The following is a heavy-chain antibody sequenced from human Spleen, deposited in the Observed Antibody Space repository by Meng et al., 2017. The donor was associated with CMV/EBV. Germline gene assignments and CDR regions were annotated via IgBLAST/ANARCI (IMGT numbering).Heavy chain of an antibody. CDR1: GGSISSRSYY. D-gene: IGHD6-6*01. V-gene: IGHV4-39*01. Sequence: CTVSGGSISSRSYYWGWIRQPPGKGLEWIGSIYYSGSTYYNPSLKSRVTISVDTSKNQFSLKLSSVTAADTAVYYCARRKSSSSGFDYWGQGTLVTVSS. CDR3: ARRKSSSSGFDY. CDR2: IYYSGST. J-gene: IGHJ4*02.